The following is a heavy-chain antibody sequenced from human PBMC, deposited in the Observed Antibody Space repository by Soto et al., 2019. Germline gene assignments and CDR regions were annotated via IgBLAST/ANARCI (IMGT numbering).Heavy chain of an antibody. V-gene: IGHV5-51*01. CDR2: IYPGDSDT. CDR1: GYSFTSYW. J-gene: IGHJ4*02. CDR3: ARLVGSRITFIKFDY. D-gene: IGHD3-10*01. Sequence: PGESLNLPCKGSGYSFTSYWIGWVRQMPGKGLEWMGIIYPGDSDTRYSPSFQGQVTISADKSISTAYLHWSSLKASDTAMYYCARLVGSRITFIKFDYWGQGTLVTVSS.